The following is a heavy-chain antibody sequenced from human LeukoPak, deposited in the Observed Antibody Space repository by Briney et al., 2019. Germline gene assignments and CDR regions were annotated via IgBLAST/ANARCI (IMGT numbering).Heavy chain of an antibody. V-gene: IGHV3-21*01. CDR1: GFNFSSYS. D-gene: IGHD3-9*01. J-gene: IGHJ6*02. Sequence: AGGSLRLSCAASGFNFSSYSMNWVRQAPGKGLEWVSSISSSSYIYYADSVKGRFTISRDSAKNSLYLQMNSLRAEDTDVYYCARVAYYDILTGYYVFYYYGMDVWGQGTTVTVSS. CDR3: ARVAYYDILTGYYVFYYYGMDV. CDR2: ISSSSYI.